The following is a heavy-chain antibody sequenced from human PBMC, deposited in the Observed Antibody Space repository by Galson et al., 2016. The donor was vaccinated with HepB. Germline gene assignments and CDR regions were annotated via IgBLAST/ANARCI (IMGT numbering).Heavy chain of an antibody. CDR3: VRGNYGSALGLDV. CDR1: GFTFSSHE. Sequence: SLRLSCAVSGFTFSSHEMHWVRQAPGKGLERVAYISNSGTTRYYGDSVKGRLTISRDNAKNSLYLLLNSLRPEDTAVYYCVRGNYGSALGLDVWGQGTTVTVS. J-gene: IGHJ6*02. CDR2: ISNSGTTR. V-gene: IGHV3-48*03. D-gene: IGHD3-16*01.